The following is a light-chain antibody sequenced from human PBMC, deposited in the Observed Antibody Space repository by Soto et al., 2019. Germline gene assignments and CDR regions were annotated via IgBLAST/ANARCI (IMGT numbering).Light chain of an antibody. Sequence: DIGVPQSPDTLSLSPGERATLSCRASPSVSSSYFAWSQQKPGQSPRLLIYGASSRATGIPDRFSGSGSGTELTLTRSRLEPEDFAVYYCQQYGISRYPFGQGPKLDIK. V-gene: IGKV3-20*01. J-gene: IGKJ2*01. CDR3: QQYGISRYP. CDR2: GAS. CDR1: PSVSSSY.